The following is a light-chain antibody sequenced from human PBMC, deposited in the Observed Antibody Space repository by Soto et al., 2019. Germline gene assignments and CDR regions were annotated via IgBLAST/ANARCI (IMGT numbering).Light chain of an antibody. CDR2: TAS. CDR1: QSISSW. Sequence: DIQMTQSPSTLSASVGDRVTITCRASQSISSWLAWYQQKTGKAPTLLIYTASSLESGVPSRFSGSGSGTEFTLTIRSLQPDDFATYYCQQYNSYWTFGQGTKGEIK. V-gene: IGKV1-5*03. J-gene: IGKJ1*01. CDR3: QQYNSYWT.